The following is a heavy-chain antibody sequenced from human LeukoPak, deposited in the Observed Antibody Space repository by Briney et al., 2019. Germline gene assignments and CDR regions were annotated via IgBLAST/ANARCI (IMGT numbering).Heavy chain of an antibody. D-gene: IGHD5-18*01. CDR3: TTEIQLWH. J-gene: IGHJ4*02. V-gene: IGHV3-15*01. CDR2: IKRKTDGCTK. Sequence: PGGSLRLSCAAYGFTFSNAWMSWVRQAPGKGGEWVGRIKRKTDGCTKDYAAPVKGRFTISRDDSKNTLYLQMNSLKTEDTAVYYCTTEIQLWHWGQGTLVTVSS. CDR1: GFTFSNAW.